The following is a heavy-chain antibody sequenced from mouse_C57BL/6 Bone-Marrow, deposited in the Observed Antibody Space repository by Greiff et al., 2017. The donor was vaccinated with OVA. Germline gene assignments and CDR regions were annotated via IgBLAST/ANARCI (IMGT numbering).Heavy chain of an antibody. CDR2: IDPENGDT. V-gene: IGHV14-4*01. J-gene: IGHJ4*01. CDR1: GFNIKDDY. Sequence: EVQLQQSGAELVRPGASVKLSCKASGFNIKDDYMHWVKQRPEQGLEWIGWIDPENGDTEYASKFQGKATITADTSSNTAYLQLSSLTSEDTAVYYCTFYSNSRDYWGQGTSVTVSS. D-gene: IGHD2-5*01. CDR3: TFYSNSRDY.